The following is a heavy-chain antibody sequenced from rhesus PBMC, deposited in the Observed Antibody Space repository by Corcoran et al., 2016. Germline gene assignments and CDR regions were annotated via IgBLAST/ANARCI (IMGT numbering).Heavy chain of an antibody. J-gene: IGHJ5-1*01. CDR1: GVSISTAGTA. CDR2: LYWADSK. CDR3: AHYWGRPSHRFGV. V-gene: IGHV2-95*01. D-gene: IGHD3-34*01. Sequence: QVTLKESGPALVKPTQTLTLTCTFSGVSISTAGTAVGWIRQPPGKALEWLASLYWADSKDYRTPLKNQLTISHDTFRYHVVLTMTELDPVVTATVCCAHYWGRPSHRFGVWGAGILVTVSS.